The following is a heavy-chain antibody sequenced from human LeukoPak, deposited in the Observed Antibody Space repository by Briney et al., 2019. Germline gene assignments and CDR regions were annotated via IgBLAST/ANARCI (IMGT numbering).Heavy chain of an antibody. CDR3: ARIYYYDSSGYDY. CDR2: IKQDGSEK. V-gene: IGHV3-7*01. CDR1: GGSISSRNW. Sequence: PSETLSLTCVVSGGSISSRNWWSWVRQPPGKGLEWVANIKQDGSEKYYVDSVKGRFTISRDNAKNSLYLQMNSLRAEDTAVYYCARIYYYDSSGYDYWGQGTLVTVSS. D-gene: IGHD3-22*01. J-gene: IGHJ4*02.